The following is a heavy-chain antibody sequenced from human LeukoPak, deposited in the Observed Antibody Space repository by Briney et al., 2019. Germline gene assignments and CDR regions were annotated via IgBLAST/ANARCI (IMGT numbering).Heavy chain of an antibody. J-gene: IGHJ4*02. V-gene: IGHV3-30*18. CDR1: GFTFSSYG. CDR3: AKGLDFDRLGALSELDY. CDR2: ISYDGSNK. Sequence: GRSLRLSCAASGFTFSSYGMHWVRQAPGKGLEWVAIISYDGSNKYYADSVKGRFTISRDNSKNTLYLQMNSLRAEDTAVYYCAKGLDFDRLGALSELDYWGQGTLVTVSS. D-gene: IGHD3-9*01.